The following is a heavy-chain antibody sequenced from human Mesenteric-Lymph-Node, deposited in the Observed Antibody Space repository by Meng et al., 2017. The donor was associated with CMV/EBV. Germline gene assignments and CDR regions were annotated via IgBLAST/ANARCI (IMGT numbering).Heavy chain of an antibody. Sequence: GESLKISCAASGFTFSDYTMNWVRQAPGRGLEWVSSISSSSSYIYYADSVKGRFTISRDNAKNSLYLQMNSLRAEDTAVYYCARDPDDRYSGYDYYYYYGMDVWGQGTTVTVSS. CDR1: GFTFSDYT. D-gene: IGHD5-12*01. CDR2: ISSSSSYI. CDR3: ARDPDDRYSGYDYYYYYGMDV. J-gene: IGHJ6*02. V-gene: IGHV3-21*01.